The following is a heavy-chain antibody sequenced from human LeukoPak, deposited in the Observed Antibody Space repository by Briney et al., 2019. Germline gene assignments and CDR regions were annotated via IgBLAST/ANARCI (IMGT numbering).Heavy chain of an antibody. Sequence: ATLKVSCKASGYAFTSYYMHWVRHAPGQGLEWMGIINPSGGSTSYAQKFQGRVTMTRDTSTSSLYMELSSLRSEDTAVYYCARGAPLFLESLSLVYGMDVWGQGTTVTVSS. V-gene: IGHV1-46*01. CDR2: INPSGGST. CDR1: GYAFTSYY. J-gene: IGHJ6*02. CDR3: ARGAPLFLESLSLVYGMDV. D-gene: IGHD3-3*01.